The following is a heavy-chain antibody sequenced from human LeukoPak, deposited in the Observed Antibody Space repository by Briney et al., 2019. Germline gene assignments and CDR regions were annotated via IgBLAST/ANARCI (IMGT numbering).Heavy chain of an antibody. D-gene: IGHD3-22*01. CDR2: LNPSGGSS. J-gene: IGHJ4*02. V-gene: IGHV1-46*01. CDR1: GYTVTSYY. Sequence: ASVKVSCKASGYTVTSYYMHWVRQAPGQGLEWMGILNPSGGSSSCAQKFQGRATLTRATSTSTVYMELSSLRSEDTAVYYCAREWGLESRGYYYAYWGQGTLVTVSS. CDR3: AREWGLESRGYYYAY.